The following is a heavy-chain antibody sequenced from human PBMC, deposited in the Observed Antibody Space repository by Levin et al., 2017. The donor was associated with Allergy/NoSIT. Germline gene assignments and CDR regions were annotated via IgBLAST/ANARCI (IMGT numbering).Heavy chain of an antibody. V-gene: IGHV1-2*02. D-gene: IGHD2-15*01. CDR3: ARDEFGSGGSCSP. CDR2: INPNNGAT. Sequence: ASVKVSCEASGYTFTGHYMHWVRQAPGQGLEWLGWINPNNGATKYAQKFQGRVTLTRDTSIAYMELSRLRADDTAVYYCARDEFGSGGSCSPWGQGTPVTVSS. J-gene: IGHJ1*01. CDR1: GYTFTGHY.